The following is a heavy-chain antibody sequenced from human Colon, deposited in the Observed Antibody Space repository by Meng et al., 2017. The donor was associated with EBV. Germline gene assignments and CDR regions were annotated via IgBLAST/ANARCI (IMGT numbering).Heavy chain of an antibody. CDR1: GGSVSSGGYY. J-gene: IGHJ4*02. V-gene: IGHV4-31*03. CDR2: IYYSGST. D-gene: IGHD6-19*01. CDR3: ARVSSGWDYFDY. Sequence: QVQLPGSGPGLVKPSPTLSLTCTVSGGSVSSGGYYWTWIRQHPGKGLEWFGHIYYSGSTFYNPSLKRRVIISIDTSKNQSSLNLRSVTAADTAVYYCARVSSGWDYFDYWGQGTLVTVSS.